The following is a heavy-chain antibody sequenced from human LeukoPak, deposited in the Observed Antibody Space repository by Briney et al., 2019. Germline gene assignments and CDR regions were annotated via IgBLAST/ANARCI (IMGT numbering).Heavy chain of an antibody. Sequence: SETLSLTCAVYGGSFSGYYWSWIRQPPGKGLEWIGEINHSGSTNDNASLKSRVTISEDTSKNQVSLKLSSVTAADTAVYYCARGGGSKGYYFDYWGQGTLVTVSS. CDR1: GGSFSGYY. D-gene: IGHD1-26*01. CDR2: INHSGST. V-gene: IGHV4-34*01. J-gene: IGHJ4*02. CDR3: ARGGGSKGYYFDY.